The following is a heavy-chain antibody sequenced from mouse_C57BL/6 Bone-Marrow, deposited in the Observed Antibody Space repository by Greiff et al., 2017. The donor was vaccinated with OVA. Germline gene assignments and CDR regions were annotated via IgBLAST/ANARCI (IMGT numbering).Heavy chain of an antibody. CDR1: GYAFTNYL. J-gene: IGHJ2*01. CDR2: LNPGSGGT. Sequence: QVQLQQSGAELVRPGTSVKVSCKASGYAFTNYLIEWVKQRPGQGLEWIGVLNPGSGGTNYNEKFKGKATLTADKSSSTAYMQLSSLTSEDSAVYFCAREGDYEGYFDYWGQGTTLTVSS. V-gene: IGHV1-54*01. CDR3: AREGDYEGYFDY. D-gene: IGHD2-4*01.